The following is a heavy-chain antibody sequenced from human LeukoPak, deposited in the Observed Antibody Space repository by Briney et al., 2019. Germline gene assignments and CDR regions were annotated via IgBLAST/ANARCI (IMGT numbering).Heavy chain of an antibody. Sequence: GGSLRLSCAASGFTFSSYALTWVRQAPGKGLEWVSTIRASGGITYYADSVKGRFTISRDDSKNTLFLQMNSLRAEDTAIYYCAKDLEGRSDYYLEYFQHWGQGTLVTVSS. CDR1: GFTFSSYA. CDR3: AKDLEGRSDYYLEYFQH. D-gene: IGHD4-17*01. J-gene: IGHJ1*01. V-gene: IGHV3-23*01. CDR2: IRASGGIT.